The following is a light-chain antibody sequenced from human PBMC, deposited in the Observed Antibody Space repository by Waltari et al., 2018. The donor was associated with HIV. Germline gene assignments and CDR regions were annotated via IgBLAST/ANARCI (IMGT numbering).Light chain of an antibody. CDR2: SNN. J-gene: IGLJ2*01. CDR3: ATWDDSLNGVI. CDR1: SSNIGSNT. Sequence: QSVLTQPPSASGTPGQRVTISCSGSSSNIGSNTVSWYQQFQGTAPKLLIYSNNQRPSGVPDRFSGSKSGTSASLAISGLQSEDEADYYCATWDDSLNGVIFGGGTKLTVL. V-gene: IGLV1-44*01.